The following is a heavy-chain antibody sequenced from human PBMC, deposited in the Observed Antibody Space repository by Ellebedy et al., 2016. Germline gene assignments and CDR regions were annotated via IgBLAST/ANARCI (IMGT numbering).Heavy chain of an antibody. V-gene: IGHV4-34*01. D-gene: IGHD1-26*01. CDR3: ARGEVGAIDY. J-gene: IGHJ4*02. CDR2: ISHSGSN. CDR1: GGSFSGYY. Sequence: SETLSLTCAVYGGSFSGYYWNWIRQSPGEGLEWIGDISHSGSNNYKPSLKSRVTTSMDTSNNRFSLKLISMTAADTAVYYCARGEVGAIDYWGQGTLVTVSS.